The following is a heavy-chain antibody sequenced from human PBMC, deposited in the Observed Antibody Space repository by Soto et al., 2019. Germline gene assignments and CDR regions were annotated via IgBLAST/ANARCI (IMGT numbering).Heavy chain of an antibody. CDR2: IIPSFGTA. Sequence: QVQLVQSGAAVKKPGSSVKVSCKASGGTFSSYAISWVRQAPGQGLEWMGGIIPSFGTANYAQKFQGRVTMTADESTITAYMELSSLRSEDTAVYYCASAGGYCSGGSCYSIDYWGQGTLVTVSS. V-gene: IGHV1-69*01. J-gene: IGHJ4*02. CDR3: ASAGGYCSGGSCYSIDY. D-gene: IGHD2-15*01. CDR1: GGTFSSYA.